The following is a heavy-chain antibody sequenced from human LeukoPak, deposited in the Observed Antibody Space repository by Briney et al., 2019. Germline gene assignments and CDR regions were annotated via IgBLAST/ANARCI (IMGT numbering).Heavy chain of an antibody. CDR3: ARKTYYYDSSPLDY. Sequence: GGSLRLSCAASGFIFSTYGMHWVRQAPGRGLEWVAVIWYDGSNKYYADSVKGRFTISRDNSKNTLYLQMNSLRAEDTAVYYCARKTYYYDSSPLDYWGQGTLVTVSS. CDR1: GFIFSTYG. J-gene: IGHJ4*02. CDR2: IWYDGSNK. D-gene: IGHD3-22*01. V-gene: IGHV3-33*01.